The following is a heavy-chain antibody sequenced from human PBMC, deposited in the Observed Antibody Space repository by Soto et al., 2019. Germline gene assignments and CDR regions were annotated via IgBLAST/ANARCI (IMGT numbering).Heavy chain of an antibody. Sequence: PGWSLRLSCAASGFTFSSYEMNLVRQAPGKGLEWVSYISSSGSTIYYADSVKGRFTISRDNAKNSLYLQMNSLRAEDTAVYYCARDGGIGTYYYDSSGSLAFDIWGQGAMVTVSS. D-gene: IGHD3-22*01. CDR2: ISSSGSTI. J-gene: IGHJ3*02. CDR3: ARDGGIGTYYYDSSGSLAFDI. CDR1: GFTFSSYE. V-gene: IGHV3-48*03.